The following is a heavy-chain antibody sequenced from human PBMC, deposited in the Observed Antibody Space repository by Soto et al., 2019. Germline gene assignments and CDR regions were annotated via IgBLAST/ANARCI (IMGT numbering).Heavy chain of an antibody. D-gene: IGHD6-25*01. J-gene: IGHJ4*02. CDR2: IFSDRTT. V-gene: IGHV4-59*01. CDR1: GGSISNYY. Sequence: SETLSLTCTVSGGSISNYYWNWIRQPPGKGLEWIGYIFSDRTTNYNPSLESRLTISLDTSKTQVSLKLTSVTAADTAVYYCARVSGYYVSKGLVPDFWGQGTLVTVSS. CDR3: ARVSGYYVSKGLVPDF.